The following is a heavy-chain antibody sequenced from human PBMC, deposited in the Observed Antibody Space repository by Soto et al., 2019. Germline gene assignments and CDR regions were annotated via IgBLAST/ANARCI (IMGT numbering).Heavy chain of an antibody. CDR1: EGNIRGLDSY. CDR3: ARDPARGGGSYLGYFDY. Sequence: LTCTVSEGNIRGLDSYWSCNQKPPGKGLEWIGYIYYRGSTYYNQSLKSRVTISVDTSMNQFSLTLTSVTAADTAVYYCARDPARGGGSYLGYFDYWGQGTPVTVSS. V-gene: IGHV4-30-4*08. D-gene: IGHD1-26*01. CDR2: IYYRGST. J-gene: IGHJ4*02.